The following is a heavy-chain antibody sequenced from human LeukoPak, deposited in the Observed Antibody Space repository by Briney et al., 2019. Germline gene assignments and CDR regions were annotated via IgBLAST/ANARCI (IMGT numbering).Heavy chain of an antibody. CDR1: GFTFSSYG. CDR2: ISSSSSTI. CDR3: ARDGMSDYDYFDY. Sequence: QPGGSLRLSCAASGFTFSSYGMNWVRQAPGKGLEWVSYISSSSSTIYYTDSVKGRFTISRDNAKNSLYLHMNSLRAEDTAVYYCARDGMSDYDYFDYWGQGTLVTVSS. V-gene: IGHV3-48*04. J-gene: IGHJ4*02. D-gene: IGHD5-12*01.